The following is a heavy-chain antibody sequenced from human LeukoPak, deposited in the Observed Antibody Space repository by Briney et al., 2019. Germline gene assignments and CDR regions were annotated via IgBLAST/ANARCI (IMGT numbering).Heavy chain of an antibody. V-gene: IGHV4-30-2*01. CDR3: AREVRDSSGLYYFDY. Sequence: SETLSLTCAVSGGSISSGGYSWSWIRQPPGKGLEWIGYIYHSGSTYYNPSLKSRVTISVDRSKNQFSLKLSSVTAADTAVYYCAREVRDSSGLYYFDYWGQGTLVTVSS. CDR2: IYHSGST. CDR1: GGSISSGGYS. D-gene: IGHD3-22*01. J-gene: IGHJ4*02.